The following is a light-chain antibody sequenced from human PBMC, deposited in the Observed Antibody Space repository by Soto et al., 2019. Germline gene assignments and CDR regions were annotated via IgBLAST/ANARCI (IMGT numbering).Light chain of an antibody. CDR1: QSIGHY. CDR3: QQSYSTPFT. J-gene: IGKJ3*01. V-gene: IGKV1-39*01. CDR2: GTS. Sequence: DIQMTQSPSSLSAYVGDRVTITCRASQSIGHYLSWYQQKPRQPPKLLIYGTSSLQTGVPSRFSGSGSGTDFTLTISNLQPEDFATYYCQQSYSTPFTFGHGTKVDIK.